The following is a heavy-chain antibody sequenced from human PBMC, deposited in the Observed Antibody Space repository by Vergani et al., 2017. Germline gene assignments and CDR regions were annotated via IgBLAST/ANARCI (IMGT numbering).Heavy chain of an antibody. CDR1: GFSLSTSGMR. J-gene: IGHJ4*02. Sequence: QVTLKESGPALVKPTQTLTLTCTFSGFSLSTSGMRVSWIRQPPGKALQWLARIDWDDDKFYSTSLKTRLTISKDTSKNQVVLTMTNMDPVDTATYYCARSSNWGSTGFDYWGQGTLVTVSS. CDR3: ARSSNWGSTGFDY. D-gene: IGHD7-27*01. CDR2: IDWDDDK. V-gene: IGHV2-70*04.